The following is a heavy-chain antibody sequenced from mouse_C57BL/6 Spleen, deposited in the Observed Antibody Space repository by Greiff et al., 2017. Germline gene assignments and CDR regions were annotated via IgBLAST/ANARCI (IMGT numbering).Heavy chain of an antibody. V-gene: IGHV1-18*01. D-gene: IGHD2-2*01. CDR2: INPNNGGT. CDR3: AISMYGYGYAMDY. Sequence: VQLQQSGPELVKPGASVKIPCKASGYTFTDYNMDWVKQSHGKSLEWIGDINPNNGGTSYNQKFKGKATLTVDKSSSTAYMELRSLTSEDTAVYYWAISMYGYGYAMDYWGQGTSVTVSS. CDR1: GYTFTDYN. J-gene: IGHJ4*01.